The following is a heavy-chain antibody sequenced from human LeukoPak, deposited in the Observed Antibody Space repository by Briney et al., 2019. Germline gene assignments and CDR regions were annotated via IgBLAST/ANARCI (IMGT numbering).Heavy chain of an antibody. CDR3: GRDALVGYFSYYYMDV. V-gene: IGHV4-59*11. CDR2: ISNSGST. D-gene: IGHD2-15*01. Sequence: PSETLSLTCTVSGGSISSHYWTWIRQSPVKGLEWIGDISNSGSTSYNPSLKSRVTISIDTSKNQFSLKLSSVTTADTAVYYCGRDALVGYFSYYYMDVWGKGTTVTVSS. CDR1: GGSISSHY. J-gene: IGHJ6*03.